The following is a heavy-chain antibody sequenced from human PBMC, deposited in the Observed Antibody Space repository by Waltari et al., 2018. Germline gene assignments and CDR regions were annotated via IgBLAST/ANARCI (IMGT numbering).Heavy chain of an antibody. Sequence: EVHLVESGGGFVQPGGSLSLSCAASGVTLRGSWIHWVRQSPGKGLMWVSRMNNDESSTVYADSVEGRFTISRDDAKNTVSLQMNNRSAEDAALYYCARAGLLGAFDVWGQGTMVTVSS. J-gene: IGHJ3*01. CDR3: ARAGLLGAFDV. D-gene: IGHD2-15*01. CDR2: MNNDESST. CDR1: GVTLRGSW. V-gene: IGHV3-74*03.